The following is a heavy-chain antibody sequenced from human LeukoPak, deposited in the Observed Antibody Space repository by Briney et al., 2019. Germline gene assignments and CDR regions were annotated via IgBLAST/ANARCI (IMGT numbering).Heavy chain of an antibody. D-gene: IGHD2-15*01. Sequence: PGGSLRLSCAASGFTFSSYSMNWVRQAPGKGLEWVSSISSSSSYIYYADSVKGRFTISRDNAKNSLYLQMNSLRAEDTAVYYCARDDLGYCGGSCSHDAFDIWGQGTMVTVSS. CDR2: ISSSSSYI. J-gene: IGHJ3*02. V-gene: IGHV3-21*01. CDR1: GFTFSSYS. CDR3: ARDDLGYCGGSCSHDAFDI.